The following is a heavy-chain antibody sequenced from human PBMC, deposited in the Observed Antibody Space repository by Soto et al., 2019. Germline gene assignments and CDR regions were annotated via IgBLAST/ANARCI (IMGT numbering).Heavy chain of an antibody. Sequence: QVRLQESGPGLVRPSQTLSLTCTVSGDSLSSGGYYCIWIRQLPGKGLEWIGFIYYSGSTFYNPSLRSRVTMSADASKKQISLKLSSVTAADTAVYYCAKTNTPHVRNGMDVWGQGTTVTVSS. D-gene: IGHD2-8*01. CDR3: AKTNTPHVRNGMDV. CDR1: GDSLSSGGYY. V-gene: IGHV4-31*04. J-gene: IGHJ6*02. CDR2: IYYSGST.